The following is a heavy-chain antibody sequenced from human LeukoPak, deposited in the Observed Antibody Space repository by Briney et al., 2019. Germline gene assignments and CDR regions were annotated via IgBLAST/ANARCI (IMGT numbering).Heavy chain of an antibody. CDR3: ARLLAFDI. V-gene: IGHV3-11*04. CDR1: GFTFSDYS. J-gene: IGHJ3*02. CDR2: ISPRSTTI. Sequence: GGSLRLSCAASGFTFSDYSMNWIRQAPGKGLEWVSYISPRSTTIHYSDSVKGRFTISRDNAKNSLYLQMNSLRAEDTAVYYCARLLAFDIWGQGTMVTVSA.